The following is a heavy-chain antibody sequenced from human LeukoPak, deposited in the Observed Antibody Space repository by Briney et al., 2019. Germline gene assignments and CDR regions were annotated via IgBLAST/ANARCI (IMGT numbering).Heavy chain of an antibody. Sequence: PGGSLRVSCAASGFTFSGFAMSWVRRTPGKGVAWVSGISGSGDNTLYADSVKGRFTISRDNSKNTLYLEMNSLRAEDTAIYYCAKMKGHPLPKYYMDVWGQGTTVTVSS. J-gene: IGHJ6*01. D-gene: IGHD1-26*01. CDR1: GFTFSGFA. CDR3: AKMKGHPLPKYYMDV. CDR2: ISGSGDNT. V-gene: IGHV3-23*01.